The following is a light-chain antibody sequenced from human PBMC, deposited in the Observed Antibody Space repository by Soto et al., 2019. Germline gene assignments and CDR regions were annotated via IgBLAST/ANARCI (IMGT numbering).Light chain of an antibody. CDR3: QQYGTSPRT. CDR2: GGS. J-gene: IGKJ1*01. Sequence: EIMSTQSPATLSSFPGDRVTLSCGASQYINTRLAWYQHRPGQAPRLLIYGGSARATGIPARFSGGGSGAEYTLTISSLQSEDFAVYYCQQYGTSPRTSGQGTKVDIK. V-gene: IGKV3D-15*02. CDR1: QYINTR.